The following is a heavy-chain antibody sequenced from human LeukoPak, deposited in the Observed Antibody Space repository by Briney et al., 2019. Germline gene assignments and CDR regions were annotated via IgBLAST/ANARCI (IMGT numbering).Heavy chain of an antibody. CDR2: INPNSGGT. J-gene: IGHJ4*02. CDR3: AAETDPLDY. V-gene: IGHV1-2*02. D-gene: IGHD2-21*02. Sequence: ASVKASCKASGYTFTGNYMHWVRQAPGQGLEWMGWINPNSGGTNYAQKFQGRVTVTWDSSINTAYMELTRLRSDDTAVYYCAAETDPLDYWGQGTLVTVSS. CDR1: GYTFTGNY.